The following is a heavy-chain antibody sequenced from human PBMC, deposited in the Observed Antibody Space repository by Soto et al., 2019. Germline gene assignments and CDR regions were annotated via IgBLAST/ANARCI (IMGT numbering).Heavy chain of an antibody. J-gene: IGHJ6*02. CDR2: INANGGST. Sequence: PGGSLRLSCAASGFTFGSYAMHWVRQVPGKGLESVSAINANGGSTYYTDSVKGRFTISRDNSKNTLYLQMGSLRAEDMAVYYCGRFVLFSAPADYGLDVWGQGTTVTVSS. D-gene: IGHD2-2*01. V-gene: IGHV3-64*02. CDR3: GRFVLFSAPADYGLDV. CDR1: GFTFGSYA.